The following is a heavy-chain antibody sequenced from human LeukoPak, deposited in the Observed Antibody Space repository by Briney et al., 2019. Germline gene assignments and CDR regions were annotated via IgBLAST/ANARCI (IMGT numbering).Heavy chain of an antibody. CDR2: IYHSGST. D-gene: IGHD4-17*01. Sequence: SETLSLTCTVSGYSISSGYYWGWIRQPPGKGLEWIGSIYHSGSTYYNPSLKSRVTISVDTSKNQFSLKLSSVTAADTAVYYCASSSYGYYYFDYWGQGTLVTVSS. CDR3: ASSSYGYYYFDY. V-gene: IGHV4-38-2*02. J-gene: IGHJ4*02. CDR1: GYSISSGYY.